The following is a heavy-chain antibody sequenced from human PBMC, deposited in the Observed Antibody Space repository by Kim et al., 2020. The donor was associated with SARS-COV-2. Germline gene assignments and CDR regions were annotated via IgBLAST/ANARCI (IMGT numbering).Heavy chain of an antibody. Sequence: GGSLRLSCVASGFNLSTYGIHWVRQAPGKGLEWVALISSAENRKFFTDSVRGRVSVSRDNSKNTVFLQMNSLRAEDTALYYCTAYFYDSTGDVFDIWGQG. J-gene: IGHJ3*02. CDR1: GFNLSTYG. CDR3: TAYFYDSTGDVFDI. D-gene: IGHD3-22*01. CDR2: ISSAENRK. V-gene: IGHV3-30*03.